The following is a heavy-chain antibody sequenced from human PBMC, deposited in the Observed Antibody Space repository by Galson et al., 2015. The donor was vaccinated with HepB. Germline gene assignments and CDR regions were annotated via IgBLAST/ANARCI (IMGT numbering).Heavy chain of an antibody. CDR3: ARGLFYSYASGSRQPGDEYLQH. J-gene: IGHJ1*01. D-gene: IGHD3-10*01. V-gene: IGHV4-39*07. Sequence: ETLSLTCTVSGGSISSSSYYWGWIRQPPGKGLEWIGSIYYSGSTYYNPSLKSRVTMSVDTSKNQFSLRLSSVTAADTAVYYCARGLFYSYASGSRQPGDEYLQHWGQGTLVTVSS. CDR1: GGSISSSSYY. CDR2: IYYSGST.